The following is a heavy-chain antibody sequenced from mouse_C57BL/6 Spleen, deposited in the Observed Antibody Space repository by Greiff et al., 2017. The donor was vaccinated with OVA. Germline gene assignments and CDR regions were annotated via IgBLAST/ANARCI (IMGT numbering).Heavy chain of an antibody. CDR1: GYTFTSYW. J-gene: IGHJ1*03. Sequence: QVQLQQPGAELVKPGASVKLSCKASGYTFTSYWMHWVKQRPGQGLEWIGMIHPHSGSTNYNEKFKSKATLTVDKSSSTAYMQLSSLTSEDSAVYYCARWGDWYFDVWGTGTTVTVSS. CDR2: IHPHSGST. V-gene: IGHV1-64*01. CDR3: ARWGDWYFDV.